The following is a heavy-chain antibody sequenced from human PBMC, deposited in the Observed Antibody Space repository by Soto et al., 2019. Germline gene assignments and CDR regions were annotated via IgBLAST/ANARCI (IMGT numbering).Heavy chain of an antibody. V-gene: IGHV3-23*01. J-gene: IGHJ6*02. D-gene: IGHD5-18*01. CDR1: GFTFSSYA. Sequence: GGSLRLSCAASGFTFSSYAMSWVRQAPGKGLEWVSAISGSGGSTYYADSVKGRFTISRDNSKNTLYLQMNSLRAEETAVYYCAKDPGYSYGNGMDVWGQGTTVTVSS. CDR3: AKDPGYSYGNGMDV. CDR2: ISGSGGST.